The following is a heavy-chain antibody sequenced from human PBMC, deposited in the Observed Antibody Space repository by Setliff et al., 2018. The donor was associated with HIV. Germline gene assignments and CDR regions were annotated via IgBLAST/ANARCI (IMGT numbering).Heavy chain of an antibody. Sequence: ASVKVSCKASGYSFSSYGVSWVRQAPGQGLEWMGWINPSSGATNFAQNFQGRVTMTRDTSITTVYLELIRLRSDDTAVYYCAREVHDHTNRLYYYYYIDVWAKGTPVTVSS. CDR3: AREVHDHTNRLYYYYYIDV. J-gene: IGHJ6*03. D-gene: IGHD2-8*01. V-gene: IGHV1-2*02. CDR1: GYSFSSYG. CDR2: INPSSGAT.